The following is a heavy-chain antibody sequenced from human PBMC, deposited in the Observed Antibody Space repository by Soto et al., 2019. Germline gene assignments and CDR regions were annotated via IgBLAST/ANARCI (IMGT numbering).Heavy chain of an antibody. CDR1: GFTFSSYI. Sequence: PGGSLRLSCAASGFTFSSYIMNWVRQAPGKGLEWVSSISSSSSYIYYADSVKGRFTISRDNAKNSLYLQMNSLRAEDTAVYYCARDGAYFDWLHDAFDIWGQGTMVTVSS. V-gene: IGHV3-21*01. J-gene: IGHJ3*02. CDR2: ISSSSSYI. D-gene: IGHD3-9*01. CDR3: ARDGAYFDWLHDAFDI.